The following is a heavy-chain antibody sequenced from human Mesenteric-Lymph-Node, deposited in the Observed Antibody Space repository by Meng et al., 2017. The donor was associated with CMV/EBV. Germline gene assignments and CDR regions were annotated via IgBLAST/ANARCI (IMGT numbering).Heavy chain of an antibody. V-gene: IGHV4-59*12. CDR2: IYYSGST. CDR3: ARAPDYGGNSWGLDAFDI. Sequence: SETLSLTCSVSGGSISSYYWSWIRQPPGKGLEWIGYIYYSGSTNYNPSLKSRVTISVDTSKNQFSLRLSSVTAADTAVYYCARAPDYGGNSWGLDAFDIWGQGTMVTVSS. CDR1: GGSISSYY. D-gene: IGHD4-23*01. J-gene: IGHJ3*02.